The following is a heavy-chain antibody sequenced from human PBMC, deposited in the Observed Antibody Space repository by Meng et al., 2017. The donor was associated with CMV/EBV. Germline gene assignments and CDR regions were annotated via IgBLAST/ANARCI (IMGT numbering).Heavy chain of an antibody. D-gene: IGHD2-2*02. V-gene: IGHV4-4*07. Sequence: QLQQSGSGRVKPSETLSRTCTGSGGSTSSYYWSWIRQPAGKGLEWIGRIYTSGSTNYNPPLKSRVTMSVDTSKNQFSLKLSSVTAADTAVYYCAREIVVVPAAIDNWFDPWGQGTLVTVSS. J-gene: IGHJ5*02. CDR1: GGSTSSYY. CDR2: IYTSGST. CDR3: AREIVVVPAAIDNWFDP.